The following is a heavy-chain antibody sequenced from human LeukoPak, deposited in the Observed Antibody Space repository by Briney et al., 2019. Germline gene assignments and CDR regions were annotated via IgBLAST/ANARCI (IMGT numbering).Heavy chain of an antibody. CDR2: ISQDGSTA. J-gene: IGHJ4*02. V-gene: IGHV3-7*01. CDR1: GFTFTTYY. CDR3: GRENWSIDY. D-gene: IGHD1-1*01. Sequence: PGGSLRLTCAASGFTFTTYYMTWVRQAPGKGLEWVANISQDGSTAYYVDPVKGRFTFSRDNTKNTVYLQMNSLRAEDTAVYYCGRENWSIDYWGQGTLVTVSS.